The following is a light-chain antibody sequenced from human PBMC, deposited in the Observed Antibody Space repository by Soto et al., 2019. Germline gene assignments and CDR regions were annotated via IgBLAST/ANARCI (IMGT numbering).Light chain of an antibody. CDR1: SSNIGSNT. Sequence: QSVLTQPPSASGTPGQRVTISCSGSSSNIGSNTVNWYQQLPGTAPKLLIYSNNQRPSGVPDRFSGSKSGTSASLALSGLQSEDEADYDCAAWDDSLNGVVFGGGTKLTVL. V-gene: IGLV1-44*01. CDR2: SNN. J-gene: IGLJ2*01. CDR3: AAWDDSLNGVV.